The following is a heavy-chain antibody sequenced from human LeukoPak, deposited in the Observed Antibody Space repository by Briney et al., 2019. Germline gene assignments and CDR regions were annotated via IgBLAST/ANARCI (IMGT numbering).Heavy chain of an antibody. Sequence: TGGSLRLSCAASGFTFSSYAMSWVRQAPGKGLEWVSAISGSGGSTYYAGSVKGRFTISRDNSKNTLYLQMNSLRAEDTAVYYCAKDPRWLVLGHDYWGQGTLVTVSS. D-gene: IGHD6-19*01. CDR3: AKDPRWLVLGHDY. CDR1: GFTFSSYA. V-gene: IGHV3-23*01. J-gene: IGHJ4*02. CDR2: ISGSGGST.